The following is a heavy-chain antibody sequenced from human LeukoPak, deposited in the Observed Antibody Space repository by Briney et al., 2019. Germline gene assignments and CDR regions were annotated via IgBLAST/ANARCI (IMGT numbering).Heavy chain of an antibody. CDR3: ARLFDY. CDR2: IYHSGST. CDR1: GGSISSGGYS. J-gene: IGHJ4*02. V-gene: IGHV4-30-2*01. Sequence: PSETLSLTCAVSGGSISSGGYSWSWLRQPPGKGLEWIGYIYHSGSTYYNPSLKSRVTISVDRSKNQFSLKLSSVTAADTAVYYCARLFDYWGQGTLVTVSS.